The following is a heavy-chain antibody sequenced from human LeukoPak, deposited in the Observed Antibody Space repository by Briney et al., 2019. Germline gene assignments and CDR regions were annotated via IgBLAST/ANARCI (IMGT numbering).Heavy chain of an antibody. CDR3: ARSKGAAALH. J-gene: IGHJ4*02. CDR2: IYYSGST. Sequence: PSETLSLTCTVSGGSISSYYWSWIRQPPGKGLEWIGYIYYSGSTNYNPSLKSRVTISVDTSKNQFSLKLSSVTAADTAVYYCARSKGAAALHWGQGTLVTVSS. V-gene: IGHV4-59*08. D-gene: IGHD6-13*01. CDR1: GGSISSYY.